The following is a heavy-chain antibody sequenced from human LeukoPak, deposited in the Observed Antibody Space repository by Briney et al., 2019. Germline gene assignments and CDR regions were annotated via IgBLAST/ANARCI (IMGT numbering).Heavy chain of an antibody. V-gene: IGHV4-4*02. CDR1: GGSISSSNW. D-gene: IGHD3-10*01. J-gene: IGHJ6*02. CDR2: IYHSGST. Sequence: RPSETLSLTCAVSGGSISSSNWWSWVRQPPGKGLEWIGEIYHSGSTNYNPSLKSRVTISVDKSKNQFSLKLSSVTAADTAVYYCARDSLRGSRQLMGYGMDVWGQGSTVTVSS. CDR3: ARDSLRGSRQLMGYGMDV.